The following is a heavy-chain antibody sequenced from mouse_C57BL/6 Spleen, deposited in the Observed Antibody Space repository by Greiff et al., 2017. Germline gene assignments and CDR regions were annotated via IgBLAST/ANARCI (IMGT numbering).Heavy chain of an antibody. D-gene: IGHD3-1*01. V-gene: IGHV1-19*01. J-gene: IGHJ2*01. Sequence: EAQLQESGPVLVKPGASVKMSCKASGYTFTDYYMNWVKQSHGKSLEWIGVINPYNGGTSYNQKFKGKATLTVDKSSSTAYMELNSLTSEDSAVYYCARGLYFDYWGQGTTLTVSS. CDR3: ARGLYFDY. CDR2: INPYNGGT. CDR1: GYTFTDYY.